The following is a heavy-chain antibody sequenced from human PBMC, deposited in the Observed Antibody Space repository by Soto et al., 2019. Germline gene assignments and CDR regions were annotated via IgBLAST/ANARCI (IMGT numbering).Heavy chain of an antibody. Sequence: GASLRISCKGSGDTFTDYWIGWVRQLPGKGLEWMGIIYPGDSDTRYSPSFQGHVTITVDKSTRTAYLQWNTLKASDTAMYYCARQSSNLRYKYYAIDGSAKGTTVTVSS. J-gene: IGHJ6*04. CDR1: GDTFTDYW. CDR3: ARQSSNLRYKYYAIDG. V-gene: IGHV5-51*01. CDR2: IYPGDSDT. D-gene: IGHD3-9*01.